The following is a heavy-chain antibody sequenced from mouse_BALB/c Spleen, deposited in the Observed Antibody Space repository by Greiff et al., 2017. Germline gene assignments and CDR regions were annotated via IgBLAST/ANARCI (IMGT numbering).Heavy chain of an antibody. Sequence: DVMLVESGGGLVQPGGSLRLSCATSGFTFSDFYMEWVRQPPGKRLEWIAASRNKANDYTTEYSASVKGRFIVSRDTSQSILYLRMNALRAEDTAIYYCARDEGYDYPFAYWGQGTLVTVSA. V-gene: IGHV7-1*02. D-gene: IGHD2-4*01. CDR3: ARDEGYDYPFAY. CDR2: SRNKANDYTT. J-gene: IGHJ3*01. CDR1: GFTFSDFY.